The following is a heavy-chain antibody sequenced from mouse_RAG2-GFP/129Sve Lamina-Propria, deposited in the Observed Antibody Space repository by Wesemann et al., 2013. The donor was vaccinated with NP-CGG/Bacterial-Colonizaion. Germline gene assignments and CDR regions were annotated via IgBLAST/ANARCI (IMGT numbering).Heavy chain of an antibody. J-gene: IGHJ1*03. Sequence: RAPGKGLEWIGEINPDSSTINYAPSLKDKFIISRDNAKNTLYLQMSKVRSEDTALYYCASLSNYGYFDVWGTGTTVTVSS. D-gene: IGHD2-5*01. CDR2: INPDSSTI. V-gene: IGHV4-1*01. CDR3: ASLSNYGYFDV.